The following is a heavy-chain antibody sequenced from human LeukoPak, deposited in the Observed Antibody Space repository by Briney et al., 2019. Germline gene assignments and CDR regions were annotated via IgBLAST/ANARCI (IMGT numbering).Heavy chain of an antibody. Sequence: GGSLRLSCAASGFTFSSYGMHWVRQAPGKGLEWVAVIWYDGSNKYYADSVKGRFTISRDNSKNTLYLQMNSLRAEDTAVYYCARRFVWLQSVDAFDIWGQGTMVTVSS. D-gene: IGHD5-18*01. J-gene: IGHJ3*02. CDR3: ARRFVWLQSVDAFDI. CDR1: GFTFSSYG. V-gene: IGHV3-33*01. CDR2: IWYDGSNK.